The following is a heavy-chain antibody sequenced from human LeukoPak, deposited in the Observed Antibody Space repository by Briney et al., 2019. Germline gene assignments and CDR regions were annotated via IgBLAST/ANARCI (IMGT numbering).Heavy chain of an antibody. J-gene: IGHJ4*02. CDR2: ISSSSSTI. CDR3: ARGRSSRYFDY. D-gene: IGHD6-13*01. V-gene: IGHV3-48*04. Sequence: GGSLRLSCAASGFTCSSYSMNWVRQAPGKGLEWVSYISSSSSTIYYADSVKGRFTISRDNAKNSLYLQMNSLRAEDTAVYYCARGRSSRYFDYWGQGTLVTVSS. CDR1: GFTCSSYS.